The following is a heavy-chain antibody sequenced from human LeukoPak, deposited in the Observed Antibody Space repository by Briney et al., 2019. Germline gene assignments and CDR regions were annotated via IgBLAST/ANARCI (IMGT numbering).Heavy chain of an antibody. D-gene: IGHD3-22*01. V-gene: IGHV3-66*01. Sequence: GGSLRLSCAASGFSVSSNYINWVRQAPGKGLEWVSVSYSGGSTYYADSVKGRITISRDNSKNTLYLQMNSLRAEDTAVYYCARDYDSSGYYYPVYEYWGQGTLVTVSS. CDR1: GFSVSSNY. J-gene: IGHJ4*02. CDR2: SYSGGST. CDR3: ARDYDSSGYYYPVYEY.